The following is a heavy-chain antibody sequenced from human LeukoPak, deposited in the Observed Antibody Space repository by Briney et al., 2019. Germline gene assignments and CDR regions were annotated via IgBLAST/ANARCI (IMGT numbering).Heavy chain of an antibody. V-gene: IGHV1-18*01. J-gene: IGHJ4*02. CDR2: IPTYNGKT. CDR3: ARTDITTCYDY. Sequence: GASVKVSCKASGYTFSNYGISWVRQAPGQGLEWMGWIPTYNGKTNYAQNLQGRVTMTTDTSTSTAYMELRSLRSDDTAVYYCARTDITTCYDYWGQGTLVTVSS. CDR1: GYTFSNYG. D-gene: IGHD2-15*01.